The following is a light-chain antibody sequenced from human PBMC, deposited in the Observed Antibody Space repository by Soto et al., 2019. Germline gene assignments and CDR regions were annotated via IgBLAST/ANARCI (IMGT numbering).Light chain of an antibody. J-gene: IGKJ5*01. V-gene: IGKV3-11*01. CDR1: QSVSSS. CDR2: GAS. Sequence: EIVLTQSPATLSSSPGERANLSCRASQSVSSSLAWYQQKPGQAPRLLIYGASNRAGGIPARFSGSGSGTDVSLTISSLAPEDFAVYYCQQRSNWPVTFGQGTRLEI. CDR3: QQRSNWPVT.